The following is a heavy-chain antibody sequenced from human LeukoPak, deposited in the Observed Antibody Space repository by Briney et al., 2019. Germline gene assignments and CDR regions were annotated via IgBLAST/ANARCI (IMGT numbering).Heavy chain of an antibody. D-gene: IGHD3-10*01. Sequence: GGSLRLSCAASGFTFSSYGMHWVRQAPGKGLEWVAFIRYDGSNKYYADSVKGRFTISRDNSKNTLYLQMNSLRAEDTAVYYCAKDPSYGSGPNWFDPWGQGTLVTVSS. CDR2: IRYDGSNK. CDR1: GFTFSSYG. CDR3: AKDPSYGSGPNWFDP. J-gene: IGHJ5*02. V-gene: IGHV3-30*02.